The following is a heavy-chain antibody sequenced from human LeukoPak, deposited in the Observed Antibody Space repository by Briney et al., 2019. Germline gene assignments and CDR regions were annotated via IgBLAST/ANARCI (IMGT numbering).Heavy chain of an antibody. Sequence: PSETLSLTCTVPGYSISSGYYWGWIRQPPGKGLEWIGNIFYSGSTYYGPSLKSRLTISLDTSRNQFSLKLNSVTAADTAVYYCAKSNGYGLIDIWGQGTMVTVSS. J-gene: IGHJ3*02. CDR1: GYSISSGYY. V-gene: IGHV4-38-2*02. D-gene: IGHD3-10*01. CDR3: AKSNGYGLIDI. CDR2: IFYSGST.